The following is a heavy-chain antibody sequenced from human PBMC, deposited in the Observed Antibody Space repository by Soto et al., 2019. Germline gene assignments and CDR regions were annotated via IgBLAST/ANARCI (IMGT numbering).Heavy chain of an antibody. CDR1: GFTFSSYS. CDR3: AREGKGYCSRGSCDYFDY. V-gene: IGHV3-30-3*01. CDR2: ISYDGSKR. Sequence: GGSLILSCAASGFTFSSYSMHWVRQAPGKGLEWVTVISYDGSKRYYADSVKGRFTISRDNSKNTLYLQMNSLRAEDTAVYYCAREGKGYCSRGSCDYFDYWGQETLVTVCS. D-gene: IGHD2-15*01. J-gene: IGHJ4*02.